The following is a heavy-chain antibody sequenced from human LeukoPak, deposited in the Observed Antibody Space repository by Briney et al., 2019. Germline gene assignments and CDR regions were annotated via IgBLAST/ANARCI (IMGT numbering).Heavy chain of an antibody. CDR1: GFTFRSYC. Sequence: GGSLRLSCAASGFTFRSYCMHWVRHAPGKGLVWVSRINSDGTATTYADSVKGRFSASRDNAKSTLYLQMNSLRAEDTAVYYCAREVTETSYFDYWGQGTLVAVSS. D-gene: IGHD2-21*02. J-gene: IGHJ4*02. CDR3: AREVTETSYFDY. CDR2: INSDGTAT. V-gene: IGHV3-74*01.